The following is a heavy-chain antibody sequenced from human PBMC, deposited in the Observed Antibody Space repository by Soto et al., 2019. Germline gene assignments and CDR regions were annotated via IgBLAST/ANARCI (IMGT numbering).Heavy chain of an antibody. Sequence: PSETLSLTCAVYGGSFSGYYWSWIRQPPGKGLEWIGEINHSGSTNYNPSLKSRVTISVDTSKNQFSLKLSSVTAADTAVYYCARGYDSSGYYRSDWFDPWGQGTLVTVSS. D-gene: IGHD3-22*01. CDR1: GGSFSGYY. CDR3: ARGYDSSGYYRSDWFDP. J-gene: IGHJ5*02. V-gene: IGHV4-34*01. CDR2: INHSGST.